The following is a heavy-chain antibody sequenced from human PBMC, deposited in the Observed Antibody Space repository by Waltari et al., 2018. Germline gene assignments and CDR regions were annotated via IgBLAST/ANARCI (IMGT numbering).Heavy chain of an antibody. J-gene: IGHJ2*01. V-gene: IGHV3-23*01. D-gene: IGHD4-17*01. Sequence: DVQLLESGGGLVHPGGSLRLSCAASGFTFSIYPMAWVRQAPGKGLEWVSTIPGSGRGTAYEDSVKVRFTISRDNSMNTLDLKMNTLRAEDTAIYFCAKADFGDPYWYFNLWGRGTLVTVSS. CDR2: IPGSGRGT. CDR3: AKADFGDPYWYFNL. CDR1: GFTFSIYP.